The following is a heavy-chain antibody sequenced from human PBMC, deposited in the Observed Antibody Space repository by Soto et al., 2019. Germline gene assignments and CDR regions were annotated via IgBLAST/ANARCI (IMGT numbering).Heavy chain of an antibody. J-gene: IGHJ4*02. CDR2: INPSVGST. CDR1: GYTFTSDY. D-gene: IGHD1-26*01. V-gene: IGHV1-46*01. Sequence: WASVKVSCKASGYTFTSDYMHWVRQAPGQGLEWMGIINPSVGSTSYAQKFQGRVTMTRDTSTSTVYMELSSLRSEDTAVYYCARETRATGFDYWGQGTLVTVSS. CDR3: ARETRATGFDY.